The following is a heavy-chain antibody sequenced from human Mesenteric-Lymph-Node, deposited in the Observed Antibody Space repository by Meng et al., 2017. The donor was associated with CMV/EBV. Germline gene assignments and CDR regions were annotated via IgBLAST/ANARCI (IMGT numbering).Heavy chain of an antibody. D-gene: IGHD3-10*01. V-gene: IGHV3-74*01. CDR2: INSDGSST. Sequence: GESLKISCAASGFTFSSYWMHWVRQAPGKGLVWVSRINSDGSSTSYADSVKGRFTISRDNAKNTLYLQMNSLRAEDTAVYYCAKVYGSGSYDAIDYWGQGTLVTVSS. CDR3: AKVYGSGSYDAIDY. CDR1: GFTFSSYW. J-gene: IGHJ4*02.